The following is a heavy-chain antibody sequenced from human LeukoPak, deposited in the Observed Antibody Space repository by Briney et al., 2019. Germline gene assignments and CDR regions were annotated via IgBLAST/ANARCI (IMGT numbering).Heavy chain of an antibody. CDR1: GGSISSSSYY. V-gene: IGHV4-39*07. J-gene: IGHJ3*02. D-gene: IGHD5-18*01. CDR2: IYYSGST. Sequence: SETLSLTCTVSGGSISSSSYYWGWIRQPPGKGLEWIGSIYYSGSTYYNPSLKSRVTISVDTSKNQFSLKLSSVTAADTAVYYCARIKELNVDTAMTDAFDIWGQGTMVTVSS. CDR3: ARIKELNVDTAMTDAFDI.